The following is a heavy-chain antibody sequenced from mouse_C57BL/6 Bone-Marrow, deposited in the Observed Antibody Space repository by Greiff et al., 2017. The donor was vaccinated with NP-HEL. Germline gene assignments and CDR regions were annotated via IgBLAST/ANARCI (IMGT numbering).Heavy chain of an antibody. CDR2: INPGSGGT. CDR3: ARGGYSNPYYFDY. D-gene: IGHD2-5*01. J-gene: IGHJ2*01. V-gene: IGHV1-54*01. Sequence: VQRVESGAELVRPGTSVKVSCKASGYAFTNYLIEWVKQRPGQGLEWIGVINPGSGGTNYNEKFKGKATLTADKSSSTAYMQLSSLTSEDSAVYFCARGGYSNPYYFDYWGQGTTLTVSS. CDR1: GYAFTNYL.